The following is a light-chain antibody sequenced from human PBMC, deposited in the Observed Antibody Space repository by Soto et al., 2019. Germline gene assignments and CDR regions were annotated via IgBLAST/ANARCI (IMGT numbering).Light chain of an antibody. J-gene: IGKJ2*01. Sequence: EIVMTQSPATLSVSPGERATLSCRASQSVSTNLAWYQQKPGQAPRLLMYGASTRATGIPARFSGSGSGIEFTLTISSLQSEDFAVYYCQQYHNWPPYTFGQGTKLEIK. V-gene: IGKV3-15*01. CDR2: GAS. CDR1: QSVSTN. CDR3: QQYHNWPPYT.